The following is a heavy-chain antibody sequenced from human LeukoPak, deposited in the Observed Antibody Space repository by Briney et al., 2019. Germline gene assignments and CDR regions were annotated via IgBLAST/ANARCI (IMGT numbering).Heavy chain of an antibody. J-gene: IGHJ6*02. CDR2: IWNDGSNK. Sequence: GWSLRLSCAASGFTFNVYGIHWVRQAPGKGLEWVAVIWNDGSNKYYADSVKGRFTISRDNSKDTLYLQMNSLRAEDTAVYYCARDGYSSSWLYYYGMDVWGQGTTVTVSS. V-gene: IGHV3-33*01. CDR1: GFTFNVYG. D-gene: IGHD6-13*01. CDR3: ARDGYSSSWLYYYGMDV.